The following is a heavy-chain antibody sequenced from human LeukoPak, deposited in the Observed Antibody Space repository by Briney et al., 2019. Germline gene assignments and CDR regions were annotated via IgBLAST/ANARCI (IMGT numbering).Heavy chain of an antibody. CDR3: AREAMYSYGNNFDY. J-gene: IGHJ4*02. Sequence: SETLSLTCTVSGGSVSSGSHYWSWIRQPPGKGLEWIGYIYYSGSTNYNPSLKSRVTISVDTSKNQFSLKLSSVTAADTAVYHCAREAMYSYGNNFDYWGQGTLVIVSS. CDR1: GGSVSSGSHY. D-gene: IGHD5-18*01. CDR2: IYYSGST. V-gene: IGHV4-61*01.